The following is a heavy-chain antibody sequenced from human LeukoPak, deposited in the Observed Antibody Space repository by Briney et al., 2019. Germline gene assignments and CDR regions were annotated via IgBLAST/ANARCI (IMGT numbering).Heavy chain of an antibody. CDR1: GGSXXSYY. D-gene: IGHD5-12*01. CDR2: IYYSGST. CDR3: ARNPVTTINYFDY. Sequence: LSLTXXXSGGSXXSYYWSWIRQPPGKGLEWIGYIYYSGSTNYNPSLKSRVTISVDTSKNQFSLKLSSVTAADTAVYYCARNPVTTINYFDYWGQGTLVTVSS. J-gene: IGHJ4*02. V-gene: IGHV4-59*01.